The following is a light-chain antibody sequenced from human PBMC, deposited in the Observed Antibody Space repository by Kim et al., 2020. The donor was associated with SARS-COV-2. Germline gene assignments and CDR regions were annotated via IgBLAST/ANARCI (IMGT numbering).Light chain of an antibody. CDR3: MQSIQLPWT. CDR2: EIS. Sequence: PASISCTSRQSPLQNDGKTWLYWYLQKPGQPPQLLIHEISNRFSGVPDRFTGSGSGTDFTLKISRVEAEDVGVYYCMQSIQLPWTFGQGTKVDIK. CDR1: QSPLQNDGKTW. J-gene: IGKJ1*01. V-gene: IGKV2D-29*01.